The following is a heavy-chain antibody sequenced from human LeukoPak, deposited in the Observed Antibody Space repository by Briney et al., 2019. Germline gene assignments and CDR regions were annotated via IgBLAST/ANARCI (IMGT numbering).Heavy chain of an antibody. Sequence: GGSLRLSCAASGFTFSSYEMNWVRQAPGKGLEWVSYISSSGSTIYYADSVKGRFTISRENAKNSLYLQMNSLRAEDTAVYYCARSLIYDSSFDYWGQGTLVTVSS. J-gene: IGHJ4*02. CDR3: ARSLIYDSSFDY. V-gene: IGHV3-48*03. CDR1: GFTFSSYE. CDR2: ISSSGSTI. D-gene: IGHD3-22*01.